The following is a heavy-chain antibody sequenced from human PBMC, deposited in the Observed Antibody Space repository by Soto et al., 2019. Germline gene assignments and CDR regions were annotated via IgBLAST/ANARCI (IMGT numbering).Heavy chain of an antibody. Sequence: SETLSLTCAVYGGSFSGYYWSWIRQPPGKGLEWIGEINHSGSTNYNPSLKSRVTISVDTSKNQFSLKLSSVTAADTAVYYCAREGFITIFGVVIGPHFWGMDVWGQGTTVTVSS. CDR2: INHSGST. CDR1: GGSFSGYY. D-gene: IGHD3-3*01. CDR3: AREGFITIFGVVIGPHFWGMDV. J-gene: IGHJ6*02. V-gene: IGHV4-34*01.